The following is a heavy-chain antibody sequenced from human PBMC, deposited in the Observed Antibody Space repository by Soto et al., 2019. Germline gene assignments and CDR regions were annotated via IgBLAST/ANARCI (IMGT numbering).Heavy chain of an antibody. CDR2: IYPGDSDA. Sequence: GESLKISCQGSGYRFTSSWIAWVRQLPGRDLEWMGIIYPGDSDARYSPSFQGRITISADKSISTAFLQWGSLKASDTAMYYCVRQGEFCSGDNCYTDYWGQGTRGTASS. V-gene: IGHV5-51*01. CDR3: VRQGEFCSGDNCYTDY. D-gene: IGHD2-15*01. CDR1: GYRFTSSW. J-gene: IGHJ4*02.